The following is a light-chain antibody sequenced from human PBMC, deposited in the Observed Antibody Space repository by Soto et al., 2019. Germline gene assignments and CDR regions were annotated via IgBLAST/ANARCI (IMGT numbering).Light chain of an antibody. J-gene: IGKJ3*01. Sequence: EVVLTQSPATLSLSPGDTATLSCRASQSVSSSLAWYQQKPGQSPRLVIYDASNRATGIPARFSGSGSGTDFTLSMRRREPEVFAVYFSQQRSNWPPTVVPGTKGDIK. CDR1: QSVSSS. V-gene: IGKV3-11*01. CDR2: DAS. CDR3: QQRSNWPPT.